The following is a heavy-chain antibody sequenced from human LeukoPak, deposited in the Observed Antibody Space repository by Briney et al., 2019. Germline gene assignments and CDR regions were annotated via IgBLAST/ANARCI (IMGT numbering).Heavy chain of an antibody. CDR1: GYTFTGYY. V-gene: IGHV1-2*02. J-gene: IGHJ5*02. CDR3: ARGYGIAVARVDP. D-gene: IGHD6-19*01. CDR2: INPNSGGT. Sequence: ASVKVSCKASGYTFTGYYMHWVRQAPGQGLEWMGWINPNSGGTNYAQKFQGRVTMTRDTSISTAYMELSRLRSDDTAVYYRARGYGIAVARVDPWGQGTLVTVSS.